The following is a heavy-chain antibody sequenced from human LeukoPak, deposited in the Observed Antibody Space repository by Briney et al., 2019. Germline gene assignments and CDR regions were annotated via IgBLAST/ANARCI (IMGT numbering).Heavy chain of an antibody. J-gene: IGHJ4*02. CDR2: ISYDGSNK. D-gene: IGHD3-9*01. Sequence: GRSLRLSCAASGFTFSSYGMHWVRQAPGKGLEWVAVISYDGSNKYYADSVKGRFTISRDNSKNTLYLQMNSLRAEDTAVYYCVKVLARENDILTGYPFDYWGQGTLVTVSS. CDR1: GFTFSSYG. CDR3: VKVLARENDILTGYPFDY. V-gene: IGHV3-30*18.